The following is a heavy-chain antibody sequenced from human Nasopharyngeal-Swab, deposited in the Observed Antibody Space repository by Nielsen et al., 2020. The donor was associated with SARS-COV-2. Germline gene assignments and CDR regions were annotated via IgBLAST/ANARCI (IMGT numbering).Heavy chain of an antibody. CDR1: GYTFTGNF. Sequence: VSVNVSCKASGYTFTGNFMHWLRQAPGQGLEWMGRINPNSGGTKFAQKFQGRVTLTRDTSISTAYLELSRLRSDDTAVYYCARDLSNTGDALDIWGQGTLVTVSS. D-gene: IGHD1/OR15-1a*01. CDR2: INPNSGGT. J-gene: IGHJ3*02. CDR3: ARDLSNTGDALDI. V-gene: IGHV1-2*06.